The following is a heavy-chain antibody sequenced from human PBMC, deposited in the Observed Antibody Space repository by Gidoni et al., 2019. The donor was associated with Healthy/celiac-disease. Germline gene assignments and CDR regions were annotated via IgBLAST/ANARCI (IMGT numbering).Heavy chain of an antibody. CDR2: ISWNCGSI. CDR3: AKNLYSSSWYGGRYYYGMDV. D-gene: IGHD6-13*01. V-gene: IGHV3-9*01. Sequence: EVQLVESGGGLVQPGRSLRLSCAASGFTFDDYAMHWVRQAPGKGLEWVSGISWNCGSIGYADSVKGRFTISRDNAKNSLYLQMNSLRAEDTALYYCAKNLYSSSWYGGRYYYGMDVWGQGTTVTVSS. CDR1: GFTFDDYA. J-gene: IGHJ6*02.